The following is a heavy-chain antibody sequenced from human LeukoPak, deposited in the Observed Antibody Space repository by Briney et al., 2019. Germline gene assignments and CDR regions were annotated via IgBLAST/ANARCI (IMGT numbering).Heavy chain of an antibody. Sequence: PSETLSLTCTVSGGSISSSSYYWGWIRQPPGKGLECIGSIYYSGSTYYNPSLKSRVTISVDTSKNQFSLKLSSVTAADTAVYYCARLPDSSGWDDAFDIWGQGTMVTVSS. D-gene: IGHD6-19*01. J-gene: IGHJ3*02. CDR1: GGSISSSSYY. CDR3: ARLPDSSGWDDAFDI. V-gene: IGHV4-39*01. CDR2: IYYSGST.